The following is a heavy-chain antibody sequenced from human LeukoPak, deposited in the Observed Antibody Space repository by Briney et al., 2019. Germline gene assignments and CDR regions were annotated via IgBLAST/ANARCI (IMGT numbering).Heavy chain of an antibody. J-gene: IGHJ4*02. V-gene: IGHV1-69*04. Sequence: SVKVSCKASGGTFSSYAISWVRQAPGQGLEWMGRIIPILGIANYAQKFQGRVTITADKSTSTAFMELSSLRSEDTAVYYCARVVPPSYSSSHRTAYYFDYWGQGTLVTVSS. CDR1: GGTFSSYA. CDR3: ARVVPPSYSSSHRTAYYFDY. D-gene: IGHD6-6*01. CDR2: IIPILGIA.